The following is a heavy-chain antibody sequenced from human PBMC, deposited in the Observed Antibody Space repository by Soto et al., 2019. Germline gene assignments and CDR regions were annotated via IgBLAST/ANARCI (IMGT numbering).Heavy chain of an antibody. CDR1: GGSFSGYY. Sequence: SLTCAVYGGSFSGYYWSWIRQPPGKGLEWIGEINHSGSTNYNPSLKSRVTISVDTSKNQFSLKLSSVTAADTAVYYCARGGGRDGYSPYFDYWGQGTLVTVSS. D-gene: IGHD5-18*01. J-gene: IGHJ4*02. CDR2: INHSGST. CDR3: ARGGGRDGYSPYFDY. V-gene: IGHV4-34*01.